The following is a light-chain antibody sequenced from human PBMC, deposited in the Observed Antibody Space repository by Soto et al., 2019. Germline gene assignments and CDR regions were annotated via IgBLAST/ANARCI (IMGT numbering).Light chain of an antibody. Sequence: DIQMTQSPSSLSASVGDRVTIICQASQDISNYLNWYQQKPGKAPKLLIYDASNLETGVPSRFSGSGSGTDFTFTISSLQPEDIATYYCQQYDNLCTFGQGTRLEIK. CDR2: DAS. CDR3: QQYDNLCT. V-gene: IGKV1-33*01. J-gene: IGKJ5*01. CDR1: QDISNY.